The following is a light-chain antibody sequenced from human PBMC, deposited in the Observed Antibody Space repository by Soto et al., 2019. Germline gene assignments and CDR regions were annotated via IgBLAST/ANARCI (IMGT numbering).Light chain of an antibody. CDR1: SSDVGTYNL. V-gene: IGLV2-23*01. CDR3: FSYAGASTYVV. CDR2: EGS. Sequence: QSALPQPASVSGSPGQSITISCTGTSSDVGTYNLVYWYQQHPGKAPKLIISEGSKRPSGVSNRFSGSKSGNTASLTISGLQTDDEADYYCFSYAGASTYVVFGGGTKLTVL. J-gene: IGLJ3*02.